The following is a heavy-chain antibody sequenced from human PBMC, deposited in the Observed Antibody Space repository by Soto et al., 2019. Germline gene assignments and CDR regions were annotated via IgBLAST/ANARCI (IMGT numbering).Heavy chain of an antibody. V-gene: IGHV3-23*01. CDR1: GFTFSTYG. CDR2: ISYSGGTT. CDR3: AKPRIDSSGYYYNY. D-gene: IGHD3-22*01. Sequence: GGSLRLSCAASGFTFSTYGMNWVRQTPGKGLEWVSAISYSGGTTYYADSVKGRFTISRDNSKNTLFLQMNSLRAEDTAVYYCAKPRIDSSGYYYNYWGQGTLVTVSS. J-gene: IGHJ4*02.